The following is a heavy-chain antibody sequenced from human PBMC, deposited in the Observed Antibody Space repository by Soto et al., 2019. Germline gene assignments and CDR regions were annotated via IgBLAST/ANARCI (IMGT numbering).Heavy chain of an antibody. Sequence: QVQLLQSGAEVKKPGASVKVSCKASGYTFTSYGISWVRQAPGQGLEWMGWISAYNGNTNYAQKLQGRVTMTTDTSTSTAYMELKSLRSDDTAVYYCARSPHCSSTSCYLPTDYWGQGTLVTVSS. CDR2: ISAYNGNT. CDR3: ARSPHCSSTSCYLPTDY. CDR1: GYTFTSYG. V-gene: IGHV1-18*01. D-gene: IGHD2-2*01. J-gene: IGHJ4*02.